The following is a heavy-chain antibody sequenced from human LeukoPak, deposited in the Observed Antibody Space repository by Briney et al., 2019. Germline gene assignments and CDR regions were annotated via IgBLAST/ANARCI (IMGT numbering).Heavy chain of an antibody. CDR3: RGYCSSTSCYTPRAIDY. CDR1: GYTFTSYY. D-gene: IGHD2-2*02. Sequence: GASVKVSCKASGYTFTSYYMHWVRQAPGQGLEWMGGIIPIFGTANYAQKFQGRVTITADESTSTAYMELSSLRSEDTAVYYCRGYCSSTSCYTPRAIDYWGQGTLVTVSS. J-gene: IGHJ4*02. CDR2: IIPIFGTA. V-gene: IGHV1-69*13.